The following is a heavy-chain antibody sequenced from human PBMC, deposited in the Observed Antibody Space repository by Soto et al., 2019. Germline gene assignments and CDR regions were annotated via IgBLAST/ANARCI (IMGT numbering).Heavy chain of an antibody. CDR3: AKNGQPPYYYYGMDV. Sequence: GPGVKKPGASVKVSCKASGYTFTRYGISWVRQAPGQGLEWMGWISGYNGDTKYAQKFQGRVTKTIDTSTTTAYMELRSLTSDDSAVYYCAKNGQPPYYYYGMDVWGQGTTVTVSS. CDR2: ISGYNGDT. J-gene: IGHJ6*02. CDR1: GYTFTRYG. D-gene: IGHD2-8*01. V-gene: IGHV1-18*01.